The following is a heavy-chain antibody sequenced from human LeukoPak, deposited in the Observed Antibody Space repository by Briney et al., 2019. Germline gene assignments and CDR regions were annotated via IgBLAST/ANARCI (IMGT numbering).Heavy chain of an antibody. Sequence: ASVKVSCKASGYTFTTYHMHWVRQAPGQGLEWMGWINPNSGGTNYEQKFQGRVTMTRDTSMSTAYMELSRLTVADAAVYYCAGEHMVRGAWLDPWGQGTLVTVSS. D-gene: IGHD3-10*01. CDR2: INPNSGGT. CDR3: AGEHMVRGAWLDP. V-gene: IGHV1-2*02. CDR1: GYTFTTYH. J-gene: IGHJ5*02.